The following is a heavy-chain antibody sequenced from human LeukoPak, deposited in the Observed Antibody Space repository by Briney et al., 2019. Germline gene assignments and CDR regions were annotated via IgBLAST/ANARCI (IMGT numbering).Heavy chain of an antibody. V-gene: IGHV3-30*02. CDR2: IRYDGSNK. CDR3: VRDSFAGYYDSGGPDY. Sequence: PGGSLRLSCAASGFTFSSYGMHWVRQAPGKGLEWVAFIRYDGSNKYYADSVKGRFTISRDNARNALYLQMNSLRAEDTAVYYCVRDSFAGYYDSGGPDYWGQGTLVTVSS. CDR1: GFTFSSYG. D-gene: IGHD3-10*01. J-gene: IGHJ4*02.